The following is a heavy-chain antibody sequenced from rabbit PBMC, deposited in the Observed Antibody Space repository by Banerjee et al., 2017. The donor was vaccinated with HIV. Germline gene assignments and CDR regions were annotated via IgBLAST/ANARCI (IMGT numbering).Heavy chain of an antibody. D-gene: IGHD4-1*01. V-gene: IGHV1S40*01. CDR3: ARIGTSGWGEWTYYFDL. CDR1: GFDFSSNA. CDR2: IYTGSGNT. Sequence: QSVEESGGGLVQPGGTLTLTCTVSGFDFSSNAMCWVRQAPGKGLEWIGCIYTGSGNTAYASWAKGRFTISKTSSTTVTLQMTSLTAADTATYFCARIGTSGWGEWTYYFDLWGPGTLVTVS. J-gene: IGHJ4*01.